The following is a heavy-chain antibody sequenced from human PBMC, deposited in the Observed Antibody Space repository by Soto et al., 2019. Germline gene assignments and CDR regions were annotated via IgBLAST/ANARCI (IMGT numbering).Heavy chain of an antibody. V-gene: IGHV4-4*02. CDR1: GGSISSSNW. J-gene: IGHJ4*02. Sequence: QVQLQESGPGLVKPSGTLSLTCAVSGGSISSSNWWSWVRQPPGKGLEGIGEIYHSGSTNYNPSHKRRVTISVDKSKNQFSLKLSSVTAADTAVYYCARDASGYYDSSGPKYYFDYWGQGTLVTVSS. CDR2: IYHSGST. CDR3: ARDASGYYDSSGPKYYFDY. D-gene: IGHD3-22*01.